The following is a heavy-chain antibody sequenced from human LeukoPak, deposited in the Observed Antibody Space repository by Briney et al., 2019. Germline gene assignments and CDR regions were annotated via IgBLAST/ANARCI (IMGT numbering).Heavy chain of an antibody. V-gene: IGHV3-74*01. D-gene: IGHD2-2*01. CDR1: GFTFSSYW. CDR3: ARGVGYCSSTSCYWWFDP. J-gene: IGHJ5*02. CDR2: INSDGSST. Sequence: GGSLRLSCAASGFTFSSYWMHGVRQAPGKGLVWVSRINSDGSSTSYADSVKGRFTISRDNAKNTLYLQMNSLRAEDTAVYCCARGVGYCSSTSCYWWFDPWGHGTLVTVSS.